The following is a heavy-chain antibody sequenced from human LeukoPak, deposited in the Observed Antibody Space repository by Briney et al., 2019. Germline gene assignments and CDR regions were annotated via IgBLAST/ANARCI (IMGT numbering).Heavy chain of an antibody. D-gene: IGHD2-2*01. CDR3: ARTQDILAVGFDP. J-gene: IGHJ5*02. CDR2: ISFDGSNK. Sequence: GGSLRLSCAASGFTFSNYVMHWVRQAPGKGLEWVAVISFDGSNKYYADSVKGRFTISRDNSKNMLYLQMNSLRVEDTAVYYCARTQDILAVGFDPWGQGTLVTVSS. V-gene: IGHV3-30-3*01. CDR1: GFTFSNYV.